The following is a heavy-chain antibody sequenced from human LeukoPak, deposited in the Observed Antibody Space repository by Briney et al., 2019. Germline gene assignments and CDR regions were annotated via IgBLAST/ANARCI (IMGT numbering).Heavy chain of an antibody. V-gene: IGHV3-23*01. CDR3: ATYRQVLLPFES. CDR2: IFPSGGEI. CDR1: GFTFSSYS. J-gene: IGHJ4*02. Sequence: GGSLRLSCTASGFTFSSYSMHWVRQPPGKGLEWVSSIFPSGGEIHYADSVRGRFTISRDNSKSTLSLQMNSLRAEDTAIYYCATYRQVLLPFESWGQGTLVTVSS. D-gene: IGHD2-8*02.